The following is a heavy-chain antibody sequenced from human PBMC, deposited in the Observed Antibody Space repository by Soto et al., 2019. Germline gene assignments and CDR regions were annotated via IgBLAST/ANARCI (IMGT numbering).Heavy chain of an antibody. CDR3: ARLPYFGGYYDY. V-gene: IGHV4-39*01. J-gene: IGHJ4*02. D-gene: IGHD3-22*01. Sequence: SETLSLTCTVSGGSISSSSYYWGWIRQPPGKGLEWIGSIYYSGSTYYNPSLKSRVTISVDTSKNQFSLKLSSVTAADTAVYYCARLPYFGGYYDYLGQGTLLPVSS. CDR2: IYYSGST. CDR1: GGSISSSSYY.